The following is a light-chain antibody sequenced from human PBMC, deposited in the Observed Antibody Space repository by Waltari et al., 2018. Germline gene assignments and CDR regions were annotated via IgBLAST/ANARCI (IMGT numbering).Light chain of an antibody. CDR1: QGMSNY. V-gene: IGKV1-27*01. Sequence: DIQMTQSPSSLSASVGDRVTITCRASQGMSNYLAWYQQKPGKVPKRLIYEASTLQSGVPSRFSGSGSGTEFTLTISSLQPEDVATYYCQKYDSALFTFGPGTKVNIK. CDR2: EAS. CDR3: QKYDSALFT. J-gene: IGKJ3*01.